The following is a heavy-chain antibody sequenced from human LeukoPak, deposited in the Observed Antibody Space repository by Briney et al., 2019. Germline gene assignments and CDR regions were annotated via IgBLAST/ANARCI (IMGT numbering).Heavy chain of an antibody. CDR2: IIPIFGTA. D-gene: IGHD1-26*01. Sequence: ASVKVSCKASGGTFSSYAISWVRQAPGQGLEWMGGIIPIFGTANYAQKFQGRVTITADVSTSTAYMALSSLRSEDTAVYYCARDRLFGGSYLNAFDIWGQGTMVAVSS. V-gene: IGHV1-69*13. CDR3: ARDRLFGGSYLNAFDI. J-gene: IGHJ3*02. CDR1: GGTFSSYA.